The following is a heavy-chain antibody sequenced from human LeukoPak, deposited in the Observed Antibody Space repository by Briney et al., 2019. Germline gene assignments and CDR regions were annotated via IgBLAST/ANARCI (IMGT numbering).Heavy chain of an antibody. D-gene: IGHD6-13*01. CDR2: IIPIFGTA. CDR1: GYTFTSYY. Sequence: GASVKVSCKASGYTFTSYYMHSVRQAPGQGLEWMGGIIPIFGTANYAQKFQGRVTITADKSTSTAYMELSSLRSEDTAVYYCASSYFPSVAAAGDFHDAFDIWGQGTMVTVSS. CDR3: ASSYFPSVAAAGDFHDAFDI. J-gene: IGHJ3*02. V-gene: IGHV1-69*06.